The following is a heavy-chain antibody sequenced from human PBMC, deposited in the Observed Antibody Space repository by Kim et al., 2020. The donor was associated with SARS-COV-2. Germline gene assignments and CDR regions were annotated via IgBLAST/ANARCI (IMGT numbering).Heavy chain of an antibody. V-gene: IGHV3-48*03. CDR2: ISSSGSTI. CDR3: ARNPITPRDSRTIDY. D-gene: IGHD3-22*01. J-gene: IGHJ4*02. Sequence: GGSLRLSCAASGFTFSSYEMNWVRQAPGKGLEWVSYISSSGSTIYYADSVKGRFTISRDNAKNSLYLQMNSLRAEDTAVYYCARNPITPRDSRTIDYWGQGTLVTVSS. CDR1: GFTFSSYE.